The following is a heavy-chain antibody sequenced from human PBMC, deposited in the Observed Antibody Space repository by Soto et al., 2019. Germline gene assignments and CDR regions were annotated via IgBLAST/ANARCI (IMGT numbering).Heavy chain of an antibody. V-gene: IGHV1-69*01. J-gene: IGHJ4*02. CDR3: ARAGDCSGGSCYSFILDY. Sequence: QVQLVQSGAEVKKPGSSVKVSCKASGGGFNSYAFSWVRQAPGQGLEWMGALIPSFGTANYAQKFQGRVTITADESTTTVYMDLSSLTPDDTAMYFCARAGDCSGGSCYSFILDYWGQGPQFTVSS. CDR2: LIPSFGTA. D-gene: IGHD2-15*01. CDR1: GGGFNSYA.